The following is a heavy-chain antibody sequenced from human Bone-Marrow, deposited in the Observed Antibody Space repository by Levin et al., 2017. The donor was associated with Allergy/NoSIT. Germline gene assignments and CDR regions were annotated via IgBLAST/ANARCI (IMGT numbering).Heavy chain of an antibody. J-gene: IGHJ3*02. CDR3: ARDWRSSFDI. CDR1: GGSINSDAYS. Sequence: SETLSLTCAVSGGSINSDAYSWTWIRRPPGKGLEWIGYISDSGSTDYSPSLRSRVTMSVDRSKNHFSLQLTSVTAADMAVYYCARDWRSSFDIWGQGAMVIVSS. D-gene: IGHD1-26*01. CDR2: ISDSGST. V-gene: IGHV4-30-2*01.